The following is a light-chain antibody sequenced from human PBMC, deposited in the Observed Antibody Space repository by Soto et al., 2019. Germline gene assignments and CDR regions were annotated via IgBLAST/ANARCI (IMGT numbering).Light chain of an antibody. J-gene: IGKJ1*01. CDR1: QSVLSSSNSKNY. CDR3: RQYYGVVPG. CDR2: WAS. V-gene: IGKV4-1*01. Sequence: DIVMTQSPDSLAVSLGERATINCKASQSVLSSSNSKNYLAWFQQKPGQPPKMLIAWASTRESGVPDRFSGSGSGTDFTLTISSLQAEDVAVYCCRQYYGVVPGFGQGTKVEIK.